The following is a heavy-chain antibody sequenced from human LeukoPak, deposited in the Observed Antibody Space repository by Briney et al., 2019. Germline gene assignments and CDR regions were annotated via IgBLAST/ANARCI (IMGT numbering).Heavy chain of an antibody. J-gene: IGHJ6*02. Sequence: GASVNVSCKSSVYTFTSYYMHWVRQAPGQGLEWMGIINPSGGSTSYAQKFQGRVTMTRDTSTSTVYMELSSLRSEDTAVYYCVGDSTRSHMDFGGQGTTVTVSS. V-gene: IGHV1-46*01. D-gene: IGHD2-2*01. CDR1: VYTFTSYY. CDR2: INPSGGST. CDR3: VGDSTRSHMDF.